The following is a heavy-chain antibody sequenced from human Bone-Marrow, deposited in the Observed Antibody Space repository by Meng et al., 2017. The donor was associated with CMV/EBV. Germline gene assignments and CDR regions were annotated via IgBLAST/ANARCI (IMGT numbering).Heavy chain of an antibody. J-gene: IGHJ4*02. CDR2: ISSSSSYI. D-gene: IGHD1-26*01. V-gene: IGHV3-21*01. Sequence: GGSLRLSCAASGFTFSSYGMHWVRQAPGKGLEWVSSISSSSSYIYYADSVKGRFTISRDNAKNSLYLQMNSLRAEDTAVYYCASGSQGSIFDYWGQGTLVTVSS. CDR3: ASGSQGSIFDY. CDR1: GFTFSSYG.